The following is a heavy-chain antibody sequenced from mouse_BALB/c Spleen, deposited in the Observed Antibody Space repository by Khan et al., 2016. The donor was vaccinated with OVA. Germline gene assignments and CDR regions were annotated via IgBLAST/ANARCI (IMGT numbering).Heavy chain of an antibody. J-gene: IGHJ4*01. Sequence: QIQLVQSGPDLKKPGETVKISCKASGYTFTNYGMNWVKQVPGKGLKWMGWTNTYTGEPTYADDFKGRFAFSLETSASTAYLQINNLKNEDTAAYFCARVGYNGTMDYWGQGTSVTVSS. V-gene: IGHV9-3-1*01. CDR3: ARVGYNGTMDY. D-gene: IGHD2-14*01. CDR2: TNTYTGEP. CDR1: GYTFTNYG.